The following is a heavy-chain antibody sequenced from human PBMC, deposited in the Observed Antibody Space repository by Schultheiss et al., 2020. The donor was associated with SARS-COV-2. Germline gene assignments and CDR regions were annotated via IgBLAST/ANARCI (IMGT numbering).Heavy chain of an antibody. V-gene: IGHV4-4*02. CDR2: IYHSGST. D-gene: IGHD4-11*01. Sequence: SETLSLTCAVSGGSISSSNWWSWVRQPPGKGLEWIGEIYHSGSTNYNPSLKSRVTISVDTSKNQFSLKLSSVTAADTAVYYCASTHDYSNYPNWFDPWGQGTLVTVSS. CDR3: ASTHDYSNYPNWFDP. J-gene: IGHJ5*02. CDR1: GGSISSSNW.